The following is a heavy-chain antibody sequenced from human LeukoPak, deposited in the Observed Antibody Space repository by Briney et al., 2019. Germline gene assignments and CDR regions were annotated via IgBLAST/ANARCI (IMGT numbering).Heavy chain of an antibody. CDR3: ATLYGDYSEAHFDY. CDR1: GYSFTNYW. D-gene: IGHD4-17*01. Sequence: GESLKLSCKGSGYSFTNYWIGWVRQMPGKGLEWMGIIYPGDSDTRYGPSFQGQVTISADKSISTAYLQWSSLKASDTAMYYCATLYGDYSEAHFDYWGQGTLVTVSS. CDR2: IYPGDSDT. V-gene: IGHV5-51*01. J-gene: IGHJ4*02.